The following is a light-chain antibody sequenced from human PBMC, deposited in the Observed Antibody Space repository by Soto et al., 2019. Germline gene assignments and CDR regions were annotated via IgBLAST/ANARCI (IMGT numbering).Light chain of an antibody. J-gene: IGKJ1*01. Sequence: DIQMTQSPSTLSASVGNRVTISCRASESISRWLAWYQQKPGKAPTLLIYHASSLESGVPSRFSGSGSGTEFTLTISSLQPDDVATYYCQQYHTYLSFGQGTKVEIK. CDR2: HAS. CDR3: QQYHTYLS. CDR1: ESISRW. V-gene: IGKV1-5*01.